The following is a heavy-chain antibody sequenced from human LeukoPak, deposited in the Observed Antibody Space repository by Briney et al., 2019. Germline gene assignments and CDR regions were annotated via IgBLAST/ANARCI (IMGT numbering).Heavy chain of an antibody. V-gene: IGHV3-7*01. CDR2: IKQGGNEK. D-gene: IGHD6-25*01. CDR3: AGEGQRVVPSYYYYYMDV. J-gene: IGHJ6*03. Sequence: GGSLRLSCAASGFTFSSYWMSWVRQAPGKGLEWVANIKQGGNEKYYVDSVKGRFTISRDNAKSSLYLQMNSLRAEDTAIYYCAGEGQRVVPSYYYYYMDVWGKGTTVTVSS. CDR1: GFTFSSYW.